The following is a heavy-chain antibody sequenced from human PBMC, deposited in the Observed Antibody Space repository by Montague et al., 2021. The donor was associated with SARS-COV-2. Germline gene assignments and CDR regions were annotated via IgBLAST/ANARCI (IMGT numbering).Heavy chain of an antibody. CDR1: GGSLKNYY. V-gene: IGHV4-59*01. Sequence: SETLSLTCSVYGGSLKNYYWSWIRQSPGQELGCIVCIDFRGRANSNLSLRFRLTLAVDTSSNQFSLKLNSLTSEDAADYYCARIHSSGCAYSFVYWGQGTLVTVSS. J-gene: IGHJ4*02. D-gene: IGHD6-19*01. CDR3: ARIHSSGCAYSFVY. CDR2: IDFRGRA.